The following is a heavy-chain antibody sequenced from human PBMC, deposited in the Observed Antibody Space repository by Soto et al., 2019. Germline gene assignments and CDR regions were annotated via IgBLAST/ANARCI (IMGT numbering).Heavy chain of an antibody. CDR3: AHAGDYDLLTFDH. Sequence: QITLKESGPTQVRPAQTLTLTCDFSGFSLSTYHMGVAWIRQPPGKALEWLALIYWDDDKRYSPSLKDRLAISKDTSSNQVVLTITNIDPGDSATYFCAHAGDYDLLTFDHWGPGTLVTVSS. CDR2: IYWDDDK. J-gene: IGHJ4*02. V-gene: IGHV2-5*02. D-gene: IGHD4-17*01. CDR1: GFSLSTYHMG.